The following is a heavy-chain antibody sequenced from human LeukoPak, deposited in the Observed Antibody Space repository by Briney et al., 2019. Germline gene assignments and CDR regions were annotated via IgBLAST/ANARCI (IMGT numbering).Heavy chain of an antibody. CDR1: GFTFSSYG. CDR3: ARGYSSAWYRLRDY. V-gene: IGHV3-48*01. D-gene: IGHD6-19*01. CDR2: ISGSSGTI. Sequence: PGGSLRLSCAASGFTFSSYGMNWVRQAPGKGLEWVSYISGSSGTIYYADSVKGRFTISRDNAENSLYPQMNSLRAEDTAVYFCARGYSSAWYRLRDYWGQGTLVTVSS. J-gene: IGHJ4*02.